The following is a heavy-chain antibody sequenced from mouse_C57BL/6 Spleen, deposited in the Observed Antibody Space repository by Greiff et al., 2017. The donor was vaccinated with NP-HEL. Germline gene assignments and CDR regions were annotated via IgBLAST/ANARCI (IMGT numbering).Heavy chain of an antibody. CDR3: AREGPYGYAEGRHYFDY. CDR2: IYPRSGNT. V-gene: IGHV1-81*01. CDR1: GYTFTSYG. J-gene: IGHJ2*01. Sequence: QVQLQQSGAELARPGASVKLSCKASGYTFTSYGISWVKQRTGQGLEWIGEIYPRSGNTYYNEKFKGKATLTADKSSSTAYMELRSLTSEDSAVYFCAREGPYGYAEGRHYFDYWGQGTTLTVSS. D-gene: IGHD2-2*01.